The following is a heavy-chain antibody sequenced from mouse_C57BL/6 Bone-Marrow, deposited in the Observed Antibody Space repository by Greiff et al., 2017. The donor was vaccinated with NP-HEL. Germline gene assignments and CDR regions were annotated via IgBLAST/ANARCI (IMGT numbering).Heavy chain of an antibody. J-gene: IGHJ4*01. CDR1: GFSLTSYS. CDR2: IWPGGGT. CDR3: ARNWGLGAMDY. V-gene: IGHV2-9-1*01. Sequence: VKLVESGPGLVAPSQCLSISCTVSGFSLTSYSISWVRQPPGKGLEWLGVIWPGGGTNYYSALKSRLGTSKDNTKSQVFLKMNSLQTDDTARYYCARNWGLGAMDYWGRGTSVTVSS.